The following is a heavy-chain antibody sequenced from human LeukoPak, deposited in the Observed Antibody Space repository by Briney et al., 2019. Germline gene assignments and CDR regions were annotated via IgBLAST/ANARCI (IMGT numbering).Heavy chain of an antibody. V-gene: IGHV4-34*01. CDR1: GGSFSDYY. Sequence: SETLSLTCAVYGGSFSDYYWSWIRQPPGKGLEWIGEINHSGSTNYNPSLKSRVTISVDTSKNQFSLKLSSVTAADTAVYYCARDHDGDYLTAVRGFDYWGQGTLVTVSS. D-gene: IGHD4-17*01. CDR2: INHSGST. J-gene: IGHJ4*02. CDR3: ARDHDGDYLTAVRGFDY.